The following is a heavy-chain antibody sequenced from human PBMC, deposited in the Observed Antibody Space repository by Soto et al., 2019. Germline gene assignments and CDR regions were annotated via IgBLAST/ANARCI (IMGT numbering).Heavy chain of an antibody. CDR1: GGTIRSSSYC. CDR2: INHSGST. V-gene: IGHV4-39*01. D-gene: IGHD5-18*01. Sequence: SEMMSLSCTVSGGTIRSSSYCLIWIRQPPGKGLEWIGSINHSGSTYYNPSLKSRVTISVDTSKNQFSLKLSSVTAADTAVYYCARGYSYVDYWGQGTLVTVSS. CDR3: ARGYSYVDY. J-gene: IGHJ4*02.